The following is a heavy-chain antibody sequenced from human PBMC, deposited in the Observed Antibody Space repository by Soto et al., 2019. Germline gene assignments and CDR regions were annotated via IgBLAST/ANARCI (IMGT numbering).Heavy chain of an antibody. J-gene: IGHJ6*03. CDR3: ARAGDIVVVPASLDYYYMDI. Sequence: QVQLVQSGAEVKKPGSSVKVSCKASGGTFSSYTISWVRQAPGQGLEWMGRIIPILGIANYAQKFQGRVTITADKSTSTAYMELSSLRSEDTAVYYCARAGDIVVVPASLDYYYMDIWGKGTTVTVSS. CDR1: GGTFSSYT. D-gene: IGHD2-2*01. V-gene: IGHV1-69*02. CDR2: IIPILGIA.